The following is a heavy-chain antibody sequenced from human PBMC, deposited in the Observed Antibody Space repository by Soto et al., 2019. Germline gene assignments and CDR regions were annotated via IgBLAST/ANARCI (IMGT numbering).Heavy chain of an antibody. J-gene: IGHJ6*03. CDR1: GYTFTSYG. V-gene: IGHV1-18*01. Sequence: QVQLVQSGAEVKKPGASVKVSCKASGYTFTSYGISWVRQAPGQGLEWMGWISAYNGNTNYAQTLQGRVTMTTDTSTSTAYMELRSLRSDDTAVYYCARDSPNYDFSRYYYMDVWGKGTTVTVSS. D-gene: IGHD3-3*01. CDR3: ARDSPNYDFSRYYYMDV. CDR2: ISAYNGNT.